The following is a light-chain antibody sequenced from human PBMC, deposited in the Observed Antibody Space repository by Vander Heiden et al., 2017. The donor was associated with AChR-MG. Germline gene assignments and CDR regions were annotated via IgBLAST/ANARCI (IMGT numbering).Light chain of an antibody. V-gene: IGLV2-14*01. Sequence: QSALTQPASVSGSPGQSITISCTGTSSDVGGYNYFSGYQQYSGKAPKLIIYDVSKRPSGVSIRFSGSKSGNTASLTISGLRAEDEADYFCSSYANSSPWVFGAGTKLTVL. CDR3: SSYANSSPWV. CDR2: DVS. J-gene: IGLJ3*02. CDR1: SSDVGGYNY.